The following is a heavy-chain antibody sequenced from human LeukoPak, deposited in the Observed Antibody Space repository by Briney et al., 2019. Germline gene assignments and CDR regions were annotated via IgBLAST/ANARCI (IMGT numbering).Heavy chain of an antibody. CDR1: GFTFSSYG. J-gene: IGHJ4*02. Sequence: GGSLRLSCAASGFTFSSYGMSWVRQAPGKGLEWVSAISGSGGSTYYADSVKGRFTISRDNSKNTLYLQMNSLRAEDTAVYYCAKDWSKDYAPNIFDYWGQGTLVTVSS. CDR3: AKDWSKDYAPNIFDY. V-gene: IGHV3-23*01. CDR2: ISGSGGST. D-gene: IGHD4-17*01.